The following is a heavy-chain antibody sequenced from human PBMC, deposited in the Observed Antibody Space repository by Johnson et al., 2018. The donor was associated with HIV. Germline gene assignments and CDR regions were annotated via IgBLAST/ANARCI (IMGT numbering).Heavy chain of an antibody. V-gene: IGHV3-30*02. CDR2: TQYDGSNK. J-gene: IGHJ3*02. CDR1: GFSFSSYG. D-gene: IGHD2-2*01. CDR3: AKVGSSSCYARTRLCAFDI. Sequence: QVHLVESGGGVVQPGGSLTLSCAASGFSFSSYGIHWVRQAPGKGLEWVAFTQYDGSNKYYADSVKGRFTISRDNSKNTLYLQMNSLRAEDTAVYYCAKVGSSSCYARTRLCAFDIWGQGTMVTVSS.